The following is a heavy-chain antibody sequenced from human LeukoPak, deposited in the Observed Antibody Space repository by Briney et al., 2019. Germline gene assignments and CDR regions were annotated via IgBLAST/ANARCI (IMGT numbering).Heavy chain of an antibody. J-gene: IGHJ4*02. CDR1: GDSISTSY. V-gene: IGHV4-59*01. Sequence: SSETLSLTCTVSGDSISTSYWSWIRQSPGKGLEWVGYIYYSWSTNYNPSLKSRVTISIDRSKMQFSLNLGSVTAADTAVYFCARSYGEEVFDYWGQGTLVTVSS. CDR3: ARSYGEEVFDY. D-gene: IGHD4-17*01. CDR2: IYYSWST.